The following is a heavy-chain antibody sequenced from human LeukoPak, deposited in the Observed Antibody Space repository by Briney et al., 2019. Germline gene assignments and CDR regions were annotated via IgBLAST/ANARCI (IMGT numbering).Heavy chain of an antibody. J-gene: IGHJ5*02. Sequence: GGSLRLSCAASGFTFSSYSMNWVRQAPGKGLEWVSSISSSSSYIYYADSVKGRFTISRDNSKNTLYLQMNSLRAEDTAVYYCAKDISRAEYYYDSSGPPSTWGQGTLVTVSS. CDR3: AKDISRAEYYYDSSGPPST. D-gene: IGHD3-22*01. V-gene: IGHV3-21*01. CDR2: ISSSSSYI. CDR1: GFTFSSYS.